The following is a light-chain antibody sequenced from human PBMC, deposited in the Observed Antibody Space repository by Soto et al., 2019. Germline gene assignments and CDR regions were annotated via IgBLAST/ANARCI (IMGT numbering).Light chain of an antibody. Sequence: QSVLTQPPSASGTPGQRVTISCSGSSSNIGRNTVNWYQQLPGTAPKLLIYSNSQRPSGVSDRFSGSKSGTSASLAISGLQSEDEADYYCAAWDDSLNGHVVFGGGTKLTVL. CDR3: AAWDDSLNGHVV. CDR2: SNS. V-gene: IGLV1-44*01. J-gene: IGLJ2*01. CDR1: SSNIGRNT.